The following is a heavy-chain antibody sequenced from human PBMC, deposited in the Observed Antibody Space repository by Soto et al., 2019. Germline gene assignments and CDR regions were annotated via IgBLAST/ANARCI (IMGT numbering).Heavy chain of an antibody. CDR1: GFTFSSYA. V-gene: IGHV3-23*01. CDR3: ANTYSDYREDY. D-gene: IGHD4-17*01. Sequence: EVQLLESGGGLVQPGGSLRLSCAASGFTFSSYAMSGVRQAPGKGLDWVSTISGSGGTAYYADSVKGRFTISRDNSKNTLYLQMSSLRAEDTAVYYCANTYSDYREDYWGQGTLVTVSS. CDR2: ISGSGGTA. J-gene: IGHJ4*02.